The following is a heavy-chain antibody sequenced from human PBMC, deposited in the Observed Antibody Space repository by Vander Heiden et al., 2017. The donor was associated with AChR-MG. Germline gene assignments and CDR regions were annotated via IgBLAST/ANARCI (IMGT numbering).Heavy chain of an antibody. Sequence: QVQLVESGGGVVQPGRSFGLSCAAPGFTFSSYAMLGVRQAPGKGLGWVAVISYDGSNKYYADSVKGRFTISRDNSKNTLYLQMNSLRAEDTAVYYCARDKASRGVRQNYYYYGMDVWGQGTTVTVSS. CDR1: GFTFSSYA. V-gene: IGHV3-30-3*01. J-gene: IGHJ6*02. CDR3: ARDKASRGVRQNYYYYGMDV. CDR2: ISYDGSNK. D-gene: IGHD3-10*01.